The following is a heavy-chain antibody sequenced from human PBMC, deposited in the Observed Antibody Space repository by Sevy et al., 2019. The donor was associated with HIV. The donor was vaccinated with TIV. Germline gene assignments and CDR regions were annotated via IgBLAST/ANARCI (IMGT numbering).Heavy chain of an antibody. Sequence: SETLSLTCTVSGGSISSYYWSWIRHPAGKGLEWIGRIYTSGSTNYNPSLKSRVTMSVDTSKNQFSLKLSSVTAADTAVYYCARGDIVVVPRYYYGMDVWGQGTTVTVSS. V-gene: IGHV4-4*07. CDR1: GGSISSYY. J-gene: IGHJ6*02. D-gene: IGHD2-2*01. CDR3: ARGDIVVVPRYYYGMDV. CDR2: IYTSGST.